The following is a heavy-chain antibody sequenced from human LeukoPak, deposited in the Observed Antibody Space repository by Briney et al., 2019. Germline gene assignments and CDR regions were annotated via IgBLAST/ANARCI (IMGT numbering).Heavy chain of an antibody. Sequence: GGSLRLSCAASGFIFSAYWVTWVRQAPGKGLEWVANMYQDGSEKYYVDSVKGRFTISRDNARNSLYLQMNSLRAEDTAIYYCARQITYSSSWYVYYFDYWGQGTLVTVSS. CDR3: ARQITYSSSWYVYYFDY. J-gene: IGHJ4*02. V-gene: IGHV3-7*01. CDR2: MYQDGSEK. D-gene: IGHD6-13*01. CDR1: GFIFSAYW.